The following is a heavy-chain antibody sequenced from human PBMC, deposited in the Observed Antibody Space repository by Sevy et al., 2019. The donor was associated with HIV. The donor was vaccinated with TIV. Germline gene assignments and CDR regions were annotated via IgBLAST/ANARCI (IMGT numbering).Heavy chain of an antibody. CDR1: GYTFTGQY. J-gene: IGHJ4*02. D-gene: IGHD5-18*01. CDR3: ARDLRLGGYSYGSFDY. V-gene: IGHV1-2*02. Sequence: ASVKVSCKASGYTFTGQYIHWVRQAPGQGLEWMGWINPNSGDTKYRQDFQDKVTLTRDRSITTAYMELSGLKSDDSAIYYCARDLRLGGYSYGSFDYWGQGTLVTVSS. CDR2: INPNSGDT.